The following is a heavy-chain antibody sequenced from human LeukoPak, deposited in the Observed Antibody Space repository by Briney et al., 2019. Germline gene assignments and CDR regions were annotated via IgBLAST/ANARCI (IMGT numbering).Heavy chain of an antibody. CDR2: IIPIFGTA. CDR1: GGTFSSYA. V-gene: IGHV1-69*13. D-gene: IGHD3-22*01. Sequence: GASVKVSCKASGGTFSSYAISWVRQAPGQGLEWMGGIIPIFGTANYAQKFQGRVTITADESTSTAYMELSSLRSEDTAVYYCARDNPANTYYYDSSGYYSAFDIWGQGTMVTVSS. J-gene: IGHJ3*02. CDR3: ARDNPANTYYYDSSGYYSAFDI.